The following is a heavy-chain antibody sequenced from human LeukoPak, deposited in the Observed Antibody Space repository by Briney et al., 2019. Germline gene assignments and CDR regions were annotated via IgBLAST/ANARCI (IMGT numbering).Heavy chain of an antibody. CDR1: GGSINSNH. D-gene: IGHD6-19*01. Sequence: SETLSLTCTVSGGSINSNHWSWIRQPPGKGLEWIGYIYYSGSTNYNPSLKSRVTISVDTSKKQFSLKLSSVTAADTAVYYCARDGGRGYSSGWYFDFWGQGALVTVSS. CDR3: ARDGGRGYSSGWYFDF. CDR2: IYYSGST. J-gene: IGHJ4*02. V-gene: IGHV4-59*01.